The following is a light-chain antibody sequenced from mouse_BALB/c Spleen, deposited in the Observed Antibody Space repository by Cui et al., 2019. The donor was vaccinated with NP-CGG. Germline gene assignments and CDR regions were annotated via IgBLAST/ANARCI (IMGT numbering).Light chain of an antibody. CDR1: TGAVTTSNY. CDR2: GTN. J-gene: IGLJ1*01. Sequence: QAVLTQESALTTSPGETVTLTCRSSTGAVTTSNYANWVQEKPDHLFTGLIGGTNNRVPGVPARFSGSLIGDKAALTITGAQTEDEATYFCALWYSNHWVFGGGTKLTVI. V-gene: IGLV1*01. CDR3: ALWYSNHWV.